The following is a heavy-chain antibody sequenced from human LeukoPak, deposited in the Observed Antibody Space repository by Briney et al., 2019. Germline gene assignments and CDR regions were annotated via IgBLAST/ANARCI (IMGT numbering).Heavy chain of an antibody. CDR1: GFTISSYG. Sequence: PGGSLRLSCAASGFTISSYGMHWVRQAPGKGLEWVAVISYDGSNKYYADSVKGRFTISRDNSKNTLYLQMNSLRAEDTAVYYCARGGEILVAITSTDYWGQGTLVTVSS. CDR2: ISYDGSNK. D-gene: IGHD3-22*01. V-gene: IGHV3-30*03. CDR3: ARGGEILVAITSTDY. J-gene: IGHJ4*02.